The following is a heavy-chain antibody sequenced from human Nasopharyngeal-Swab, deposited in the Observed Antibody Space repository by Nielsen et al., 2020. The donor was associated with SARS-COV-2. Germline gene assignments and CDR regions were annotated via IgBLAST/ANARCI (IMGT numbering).Heavy chain of an antibody. CDR1: GFTLSSYS. CDR2: ISYDGSNK. J-gene: IGHJ4*02. Sequence: GESLKISCAAPGFTLSSYSMHRGRQAPGKGLGGVAVISYDGSNKYYADSVKGRFTISRDNSKNTLYLQMNSLRAEDTAVYYCAREWVGATPYFDYWGQGTLVTVSS. D-gene: IGHD1-26*01. V-gene: IGHV3-30*04. CDR3: AREWVGATPYFDY.